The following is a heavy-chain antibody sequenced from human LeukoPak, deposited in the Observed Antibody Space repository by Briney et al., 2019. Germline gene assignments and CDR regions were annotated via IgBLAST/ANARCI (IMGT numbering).Heavy chain of an antibody. CDR3: ARDLGGNGDYFDY. CDR1: GFTFSSYS. V-gene: IGHV3-48*01. J-gene: IGHJ4*02. Sequence: GGSLRLSCAASGFTFSSYSMNWVRQAPGKGLEWVSYISSSSSTIYYADSVKGRFTISRDNAKNSLYLQMNSLRAEDTAVYYCARDLGGNGDYFDYWGQGTLVTVSS. D-gene: IGHD4-17*01. CDR2: ISSSSSTI.